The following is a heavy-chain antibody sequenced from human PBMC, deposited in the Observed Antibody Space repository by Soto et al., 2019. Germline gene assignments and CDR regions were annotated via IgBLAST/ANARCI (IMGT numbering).Heavy chain of an antibody. Sequence: GGSLILSCAASGFTFSSYSMNWVRQAPRKGLEWVSSISSSSSYIYYADSVKGRFTISRDNSKNTLYLQMNSLRAEDTAVYYCARDERSGSYDYYYGMDVWGQGTTVTVSS. J-gene: IGHJ6*02. V-gene: IGHV3-21*01. CDR2: ISSSSSYI. D-gene: IGHD1-26*01. CDR1: GFTFSSYS. CDR3: ARDERSGSYDYYYGMDV.